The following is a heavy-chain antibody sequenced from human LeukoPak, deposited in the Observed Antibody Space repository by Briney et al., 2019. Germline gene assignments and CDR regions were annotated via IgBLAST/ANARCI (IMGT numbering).Heavy chain of an antibody. CDR1: GGSISSYY. CDR3: ARGVVDTAMVATFDY. D-gene: IGHD5-18*01. CDR2: IYYSGST. Sequence: PSETLSLTCTVSGGSISSYYWSWIRQPPGKGLEWIGYIYYSGSTNYNPSLKSRVTISVDTSKNQFSLKLSSVTAADTAVYYCARGVVDTAMVATFDYWGQGTLVTVSS. V-gene: IGHV4-59*12. J-gene: IGHJ4*02.